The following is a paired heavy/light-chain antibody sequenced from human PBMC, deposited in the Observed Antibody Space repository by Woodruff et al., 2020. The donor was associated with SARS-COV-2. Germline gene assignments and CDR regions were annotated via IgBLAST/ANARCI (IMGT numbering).Heavy chain of an antibody. J-gene: IGHJ4*02. D-gene: IGHD2-15*01. CDR3: ARGGNCSGGPGCPAIGY. CDR2: INHSGST. Sequence: QVQLQQWGAGLLKPSETLSLTCAVYGGSFSGYYCSWIRQAPGEGLEWIGEINHSGSTNYNPSLKSRVTISVDTSKNQFSLKMYSVTAADTAVYYCARGGNCSGGPGCPAIGYWGQGTLVTVSS. CDR1: GGSFSGYY. V-gene: IGHV4-34*01.
Light chain of an antibody. Sequence: AIQMTQSPSSLSASVGDRVTITCRASQGIRNDLGWYQQKPGKAPKLLIYAASSLQSGVPSRFSGSGSGTDFTLTISSLQPEDFATYYCLQDCNYPRTFGQGTKVEIK. CDR3: LQDCNYPRT. J-gene: IGKJ1*01. V-gene: IGKV1-6*01. CDR2: AAS. CDR1: QGIRND.